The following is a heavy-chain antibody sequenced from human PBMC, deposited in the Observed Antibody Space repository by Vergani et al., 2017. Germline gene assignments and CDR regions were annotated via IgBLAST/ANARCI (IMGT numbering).Heavy chain of an antibody. Sequence: QVQLQESGPGLVKPSETLSLTCTVSGRSISNGHYWGWIRQSPEKGLEWIGSLYASGSTYYSPSLKSRVAISIDTSKNHFSLRLSSVTAADTAVYYCARHLRGYSYGVFDYWGQGREVTVSS. J-gene: IGHJ4*02. V-gene: IGHV4-38-2*02. CDR3: ARHLRGYSYGVFDY. CDR2: LYASGST. CDR1: GRSISNGHY. D-gene: IGHD5-18*01.